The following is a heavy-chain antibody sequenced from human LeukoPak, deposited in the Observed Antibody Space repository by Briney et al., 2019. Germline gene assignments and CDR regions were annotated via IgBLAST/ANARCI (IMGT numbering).Heavy chain of an antibody. V-gene: IGHV1-18*01. CDR3: ARDVLSGKRGYSYGLEN. CDR1: GYTFTSYG. CDR2: ISAYNGNT. J-gene: IGHJ4*02. Sequence: ASVKVSCKASGYTFTSYGISWVRQAPGQGLEWMGWISAYNGNTNYAQKLQGRVTMTTDTSTSTAYMELRSLRSDDTAVYYCARDVLSGKRGYSYGLENWGQGTLVTVSS. D-gene: IGHD5-18*01.